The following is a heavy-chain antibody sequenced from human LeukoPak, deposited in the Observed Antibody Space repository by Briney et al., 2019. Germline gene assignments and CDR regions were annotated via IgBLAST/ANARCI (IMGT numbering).Heavy chain of an antibody. Sequence: QSGGSLRLSCTVSGFTVSSNSMSWVRQAPGKGLEWVSFIYRGGNTHYSDSVKGRFTISRDNSKNTLYLQMNSLRAEDTAVYYCAKRFLDPKETAFDIWGQGTMVTVSS. J-gene: IGHJ3*02. CDR2: IYRGGNT. CDR3: AKRFLDPKETAFDI. D-gene: IGHD3/OR15-3a*01. V-gene: IGHV3-53*01. CDR1: GFTVSSNS.